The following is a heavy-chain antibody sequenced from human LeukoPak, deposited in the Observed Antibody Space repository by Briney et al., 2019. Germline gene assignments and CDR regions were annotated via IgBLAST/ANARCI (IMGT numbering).Heavy chain of an antibody. CDR3: TKSDWFDP. J-gene: IGHJ5*02. Sequence: GGSLRLSCVASGFTFSTYWMHWVRQAPGKGLVWVSRIDSDGSSTTYADSVKGRFTISRDNAKNTLYLQMNSLRVEDTAVYYCTKSDWFDPWGQGTLVTVSS. D-gene: IGHD3-3*01. CDR1: GFTFSTYW. V-gene: IGHV3-74*01. CDR2: IDSDGSST.